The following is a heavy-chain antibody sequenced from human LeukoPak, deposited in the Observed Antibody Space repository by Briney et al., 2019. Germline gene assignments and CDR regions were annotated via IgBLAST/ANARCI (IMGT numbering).Heavy chain of an antibody. J-gene: IGHJ4*02. Sequence: GGSLRLSCAASGFTFSSYGMSWVRQAPGKGLEWVSAISGSGGSTYYADSVKGRFTISRDNSKNTLYLQMNSLRAEDTAVYYCAKDAPIFGVVNYYFDYWGQGTLVTVSS. V-gene: IGHV3-23*01. CDR3: AKDAPIFGVVNYYFDY. D-gene: IGHD3-3*01. CDR2: ISGSGGST. CDR1: GFTFSSYG.